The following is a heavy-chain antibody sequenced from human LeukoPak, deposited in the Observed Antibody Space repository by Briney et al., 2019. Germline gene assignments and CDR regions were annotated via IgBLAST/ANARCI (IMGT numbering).Heavy chain of an antibody. CDR3: AKDLIPEGFGELYVDY. J-gene: IGHJ4*02. CDR2: INAGNGNT. CDR1: GYTFINFA. D-gene: IGHD3-10*01. Sequence: ASVKVSFKASGYTFINFAINWGRQAPGQRPEWMGWINAGNGNTKYSQKFQGRVTITRDTSASTAYMELSSLTSEDTAVYYCAKDLIPEGFGELYVDYWGQGALVTVSS. V-gene: IGHV1-3*01.